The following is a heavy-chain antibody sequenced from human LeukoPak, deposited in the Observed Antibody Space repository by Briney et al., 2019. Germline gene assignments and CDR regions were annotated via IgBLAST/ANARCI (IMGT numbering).Heavy chain of an antibody. CDR2: INHSGST. CDR3: ARHSAWFGPGGFDP. D-gene: IGHD3-10*01. V-gene: IGHV4-34*01. Sequence: SETLSLTCAVYGGSFSGYYWSWIRQPPGKGLEWIGEINHSGSTNYNPSLKSRVTISVDTSKNQFSLKLSSVTAAATAVYYCARHSAWFGPGGFDPWGQGTLVTVSS. CDR1: GGSFSGYY. J-gene: IGHJ5*02.